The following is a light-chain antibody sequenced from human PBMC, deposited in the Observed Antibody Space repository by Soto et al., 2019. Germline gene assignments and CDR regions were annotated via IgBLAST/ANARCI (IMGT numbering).Light chain of an antibody. CDR2: AAS. Sequence: DIQMTQSPSSLSAFVGDTVTITCRASQDISNFLALYQQKPGQVPKLLIYAASTFQSGVPSRFSGSGSGTDITVTISSLQPEDVATYYCQECKIAPFTFGGGTKVEMK. CDR3: QECKIAPFT. CDR1: QDISNF. V-gene: IGKV1-27*01. J-gene: IGKJ4*01.